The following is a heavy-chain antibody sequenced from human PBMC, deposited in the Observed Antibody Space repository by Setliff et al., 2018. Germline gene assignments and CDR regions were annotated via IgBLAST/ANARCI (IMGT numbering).Heavy chain of an antibody. CDR1: GYSFTTYW. D-gene: IGHD4-17*01. V-gene: IGHV5-51*01. J-gene: IGHJ1*01. CDR3: ARRAVTAEYFQH. Sequence: PGESLKISCKGSGYSFTTYWIGWVRQMPGKGLEWMGIIYPGDSDTRYSPSFQGQVTISADKSISTAYLQLSSLKDSDTAIYYCARRAVTAEYFQHWGHGTLVTVSS. CDR2: IYPGDSDT.